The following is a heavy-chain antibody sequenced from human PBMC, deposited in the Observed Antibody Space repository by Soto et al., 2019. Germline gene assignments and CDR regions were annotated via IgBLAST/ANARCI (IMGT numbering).Heavy chain of an antibody. D-gene: IGHD6-6*01. Sequence: SETLSLTCDVSGDTISTGGYTWAWIRQPPGKALEWIGHTYHSGNPYYNPSLKSRVIISVDRSKNQFSLKVRSVTAADTAVYYCARSHIVPRLLMYPYDYWGQGTLVTVSS. J-gene: IGHJ4*02. CDR3: ARSHIVPRLLMYPYDY. CDR2: TYHSGNP. V-gene: IGHV4-30-2*01. CDR1: GDTISTGGYT.